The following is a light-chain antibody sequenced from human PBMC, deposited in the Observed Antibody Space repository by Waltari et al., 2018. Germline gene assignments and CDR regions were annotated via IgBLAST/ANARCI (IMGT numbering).Light chain of an antibody. V-gene: IGKV2-30*02. CDR3: MQGTHWPLT. CDR2: KVS. CDR1: QSLVHSDGNTY. Sequence: DVVMTQSPLSLPVTLGQPASISCKSSQSLVHSDGNTYLAWFQQRPGQSPRRLIYKVSNRESAVPDRFSASGSGTDVALKISRLEAEDVGVYYCMQGTHWPLTFGGGTKVEIK. J-gene: IGKJ4*01.